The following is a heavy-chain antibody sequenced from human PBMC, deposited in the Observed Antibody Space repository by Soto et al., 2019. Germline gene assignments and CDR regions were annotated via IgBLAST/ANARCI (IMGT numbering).Heavy chain of an antibody. V-gene: IGHV3-30*04. Sequence: QVQLVESGGGVVQPGRSLRLSCAASGFTFRNFTIHWVRQAPGKGLEWLAAITFDGRNKYYADSVKGRFTISRDNSRNTVGLQMDSLRLEDTALYYCARWGTTGGLDVWGQGTLVSVSS. CDR1: GFTFRNFT. CDR3: ARWGTTGGLDV. CDR2: ITFDGRNK. J-gene: IGHJ4*02. D-gene: IGHD3-16*01.